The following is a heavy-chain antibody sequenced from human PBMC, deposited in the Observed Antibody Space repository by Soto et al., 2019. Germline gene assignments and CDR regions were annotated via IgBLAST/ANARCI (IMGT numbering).Heavy chain of an antibody. Sequence: SETLSLTCAVYGGSFSGYYWSWIRQPPGKGLEWIGEINHSGSTNYNPSLKSRVTISVDTSKNQFSLKLSSVTAADTAVYYCARDPRIYSDPYYFDYWGQGTLVTVSS. D-gene: IGHD4-17*01. J-gene: IGHJ4*02. CDR3: ARDPRIYSDPYYFDY. CDR1: GGSFSGYY. V-gene: IGHV4-34*01. CDR2: INHSGST.